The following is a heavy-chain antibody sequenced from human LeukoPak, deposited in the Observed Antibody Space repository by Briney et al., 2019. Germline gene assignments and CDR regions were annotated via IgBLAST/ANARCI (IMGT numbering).Heavy chain of an antibody. V-gene: IGHV3-21*04. CDR3: AKYPITTGTTGGFDY. J-gene: IGHJ4*02. CDR1: GFTFSSYS. CDR2: ISSSSSYI. D-gene: IGHD1-1*01. Sequence: GGSLRLSCAASGFTFSSYSMNWVRQAPGKGLEWVSSISSSSSYIYYADSVKGRFTISRDNAKNSLYLQMNSLRAEDTAVYYCAKYPITTGTTGGFDYWGQGTLVTVSS.